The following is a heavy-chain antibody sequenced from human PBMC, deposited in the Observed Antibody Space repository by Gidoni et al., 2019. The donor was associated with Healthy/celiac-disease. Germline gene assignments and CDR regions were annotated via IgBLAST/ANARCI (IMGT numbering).Heavy chain of an antibody. V-gene: IGHV4-34*01. CDR3: ARGHGDYFS. D-gene: IGHD4-17*01. J-gene: IGHJ5*02. Sequence: QVQLQQWGAGLLKPSETLSLICAVYGGSFSGYYWSWIRQPPGKGLEWIGEINHSGSTNYNPSLKSRVTISVDTSKNQFSLKLSSVTAADTAVYYCARGHGDYFSWGQGTLVTVSS. CDR2: INHSGST. CDR1: GGSFSGYY.